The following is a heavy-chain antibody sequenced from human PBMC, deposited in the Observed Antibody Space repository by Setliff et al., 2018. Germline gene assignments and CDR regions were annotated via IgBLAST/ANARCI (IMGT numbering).Heavy chain of an antibody. CDR3: ARGTDYHGSGSYWAKDV. D-gene: IGHD3-10*01. Sequence: ASVKVSCKTSGFVFITYAITWVRQAPGQGLEWMGWISGYYNKTNYAQNFQGRVTMTTDTSTSTAYMELRSLRSDDTAVYYCARGTDYHGSGSYWAKDVWGKGTTVTVSS. CDR1: GFVFITYA. CDR2: ISGYYNKT. J-gene: IGHJ6*04. V-gene: IGHV1-18*01.